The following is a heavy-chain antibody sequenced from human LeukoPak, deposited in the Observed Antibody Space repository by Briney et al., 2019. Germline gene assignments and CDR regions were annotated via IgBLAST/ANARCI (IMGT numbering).Heavy chain of an antibody. Sequence: GGSLRLSCSASGFTFSSYAMSWVRQAPGKGLEWVSAISGSGGSTYHADSVKGRFTISRDNSKNTLYMQMTSLRAEDTAVYYCAKGRHLSKPAAIGYYLDSWGQGTLVTVSS. V-gene: IGHV3-23*01. CDR1: GFTFSSYA. J-gene: IGHJ4*02. D-gene: IGHD2-2*01. CDR3: AKGRHLSKPAAIGYYLDS. CDR2: ISGSGGST.